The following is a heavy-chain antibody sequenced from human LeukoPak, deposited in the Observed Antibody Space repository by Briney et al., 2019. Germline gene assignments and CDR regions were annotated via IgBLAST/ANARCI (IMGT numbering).Heavy chain of an antibody. J-gene: IGHJ6*04. V-gene: IGHV4-61*01. CDR3: ARDLQYYDILTGYPSPSVVDV. CDR2: IYYSGST. Sequence: SETLSLTCTVSGGSVSSGSYYWSWIRQPPGKGLEWIGYIYYSGSTNYNPSLKSRVTISVDTSKNQFSLKLSSVTAVDTAVYYCARDLQYYDILTGYPSPSVVDVWGKGTTVTVSS. D-gene: IGHD3-9*01. CDR1: GGSVSSGSYY.